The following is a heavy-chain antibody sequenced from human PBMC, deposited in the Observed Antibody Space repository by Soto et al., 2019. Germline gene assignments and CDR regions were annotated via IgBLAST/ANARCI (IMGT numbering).Heavy chain of an antibody. CDR3: ASRHVDTAMVVDY. J-gene: IGHJ4*02. D-gene: IGHD5-18*01. CDR1: GGTFSSYA. Sequence: SVKVSCKASGGTFSSYAISWVRQAPGQGLEWMGGIIPIFGTANYAQKFQGRVTITADKSTSTAYMELSSLRSEDTAVYYCASRHVDTAMVVDYWGQGTLVTVSS. CDR2: IIPIFGTA. V-gene: IGHV1-69*06.